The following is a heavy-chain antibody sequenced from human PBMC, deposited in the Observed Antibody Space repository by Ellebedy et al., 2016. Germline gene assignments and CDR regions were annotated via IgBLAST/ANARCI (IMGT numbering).Heavy chain of an antibody. V-gene: IGHV4-34*01. CDR1: GGSFSGYY. CDR2: IYYSGST. CDR3: ARRGWYYYDSSAQGGWFDP. D-gene: IGHD3-22*01. J-gene: IGHJ5*02. Sequence: SETLSLTCAVYGGSFSGYYWSWIRQPPGKGLEWIGSIYYSGSTYYNPSLKSRVTISVDTSKNQFSLKLSSVTAADTAVYYCARRGWYYYDSSAQGGWFDPWGQGTLVTVSS.